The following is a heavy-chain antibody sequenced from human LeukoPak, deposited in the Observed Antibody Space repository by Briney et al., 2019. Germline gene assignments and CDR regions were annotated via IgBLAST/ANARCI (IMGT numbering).Heavy chain of an antibody. V-gene: IGHV3-48*01. CDR2: ISTGSTTI. CDR1: GFTFRSYG. CDR3: ARGFYTPDY. Sequence: GGSLRLSCAVSGFTFRSYGMNWVRQAPGKGLEWVSYISTGSTTISYADSVKGRFTISRDNAKSSLYLEMNSLRAEDAAMYYCARGFYTPDYWGQGTLVTVSS. J-gene: IGHJ4*02.